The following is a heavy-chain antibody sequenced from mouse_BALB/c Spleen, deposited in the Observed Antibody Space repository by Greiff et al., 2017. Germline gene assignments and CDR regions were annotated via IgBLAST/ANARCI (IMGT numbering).Heavy chain of an antibody. CDR1: GYAFTNYL. D-gene: IGHD1-3*01. J-gene: IGHJ4*01. Sequence: QVQLQQSGAELVRPGTSVKVSCKASGYAFTNYLIEWVKQRPGQGLEWIGVINPGSGGTNYNEKFKGKATLTADKSSSTAYMQLSSLTSDDSAVYFWAGSSHYYAMDYWGQGTSVTVSS. CDR3: AGSSHYYAMDY. CDR2: INPGSGGT. V-gene: IGHV1-54*01.